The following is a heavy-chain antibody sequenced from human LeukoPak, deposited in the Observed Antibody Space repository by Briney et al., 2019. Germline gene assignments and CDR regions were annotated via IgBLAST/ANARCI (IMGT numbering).Heavy chain of an antibody. Sequence: GGSLRLSCAASGFTFTSYAMSWVRQAPGKGLEWVSAISGSGGNAYYTDSVKGRFTISRDNSKTTLYLQMNSLRAEDTAVYYCAKDPTYLAKNWFDPWGQGTLVTVSS. V-gene: IGHV3-23*01. D-gene: IGHD2-2*01. CDR2: ISGSGGNA. J-gene: IGHJ5*02. CDR1: GFTFTSYA. CDR3: AKDPTYLAKNWFDP.